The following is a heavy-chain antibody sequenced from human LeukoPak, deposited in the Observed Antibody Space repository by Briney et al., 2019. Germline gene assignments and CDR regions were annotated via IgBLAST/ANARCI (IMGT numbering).Heavy chain of an antibody. V-gene: IGHV3-33*01. CDR3: ARDRTTGTTCLNY. J-gene: IGHJ4*02. CDR1: GLTFSSHG. CDR2: IWYDGTNK. D-gene: IGHD1-1*01. Sequence: PGGSLRLSCAASGLTFSSHGMHWVRQAPGKGLEWVAVIWYDGTNKYYADSVRGRFTISRDNSNNTLYLQMNSLRAEDTAVYYCARDRTTGTTCLNYWGQGTLVTVSS.